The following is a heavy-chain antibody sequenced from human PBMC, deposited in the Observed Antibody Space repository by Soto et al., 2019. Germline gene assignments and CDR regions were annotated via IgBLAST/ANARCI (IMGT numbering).Heavy chain of an antibody. D-gene: IGHD2-15*01. CDR1: GYTLSELS. Sequence: QVQLLQSGAEVRKPGASVKVSCKVSGYTLSELSIHWVRQAPGKGLEWMGGFRPEDGETIYAPKFQDRVTMTEDTSTDTAYMDLSGLGSEDTAIYYCTTSGYCGGVSCPSGAFDIWGQGTMVSVFS. V-gene: IGHV1-24*01. J-gene: IGHJ3*02. CDR3: TTSGYCGGVSCPSGAFDI. CDR2: FRPEDGET.